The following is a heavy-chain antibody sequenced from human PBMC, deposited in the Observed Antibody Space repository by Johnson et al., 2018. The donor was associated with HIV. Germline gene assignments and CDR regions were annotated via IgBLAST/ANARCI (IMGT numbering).Heavy chain of an antibody. CDR3: ATIAAHGAAFDI. CDR2: IKQDGSEK. J-gene: IGHJ3*02. V-gene: IGHV3-7*02. CDR1: GFTFSSYW. D-gene: IGHD6-25*01. Sequence: VQLVESGGGLVKPGGSLRLSCAASGFTFSSYWMSWVRQAPGKGLEWVANIKQDGSEKYYVDSVKGRFTISRDNAKNTLYLQMNSLRPEDTAAYYCATIAAHGAAFDIWGQGTVVTVSS.